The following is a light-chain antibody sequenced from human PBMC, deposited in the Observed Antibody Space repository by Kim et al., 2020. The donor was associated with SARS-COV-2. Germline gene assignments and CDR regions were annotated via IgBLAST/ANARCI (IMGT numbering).Light chain of an antibody. CDR3: QQYVGLPYT. CDR2: GTS. J-gene: IGKJ2*01. V-gene: IGKV3-20*01. Sequence: SLSPGERTSLSGRASQSVFSNLAWYQQKPGLAPRLLIYGTSRRATGIPDRFSGSGSGTDFTLTITRLEPEDFAVYYCQQYVGLPYTFGQGTKLEI. CDR1: QSVFSN.